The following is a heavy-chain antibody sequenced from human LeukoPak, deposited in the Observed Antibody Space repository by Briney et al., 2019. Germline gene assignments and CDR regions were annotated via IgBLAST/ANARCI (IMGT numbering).Heavy chain of an antibody. Sequence: ASVKVSCKASGYTFTGYYMHWVRQAPGQGLEWMGWINPNSGGTNYQGRVTMTRDTSISTAYMELSRLRSDDTAVYYCARGTTAALYYFDYWGQGTLVTVSS. CDR3: ARGTTAALYYFDY. D-gene: IGHD1-1*01. CDR1: GYTFTGYY. J-gene: IGHJ4*02. V-gene: IGHV1-2*02. CDR2: INPNSGGT.